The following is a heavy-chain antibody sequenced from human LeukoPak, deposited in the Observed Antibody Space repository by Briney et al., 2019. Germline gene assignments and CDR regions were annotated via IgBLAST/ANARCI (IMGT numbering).Heavy chain of an antibody. CDR1: GYTFTSYD. D-gene: IGHD6-13*01. J-gene: IGHJ6*02. V-gene: IGHV1-8*01. CDR2: MNPNSGNT. CDR3: ARGKQQLVLGNYYYGMDV. Sequence: GASVKVSCKASGYTFTSYDINWVRQATGQGLEWMGWMNPNSGNTGYAQKFQGRVTMTRNTSISTAYMELSSLRSEDTAVYYCARGKQQLVLGNYYYGMDVWGQGTTVTVSS.